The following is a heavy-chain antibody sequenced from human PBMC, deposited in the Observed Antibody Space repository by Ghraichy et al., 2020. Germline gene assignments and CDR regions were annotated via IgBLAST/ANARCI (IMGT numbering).Heavy chain of an antibody. CDR2: IKGDGCEK. D-gene: IGHD3-10*01. V-gene: IGHV3-7*03. J-gene: IGHJ4*02. Sequence: GGSLRLSCAASGFTFSNYWMSWVRQTPGKRLEWVANIKGDGCEKYYVDSVKGRFTISRDNAKTSLYLQMNSLRAEDTAVYYCARDYGGFSFVYWGQGTLVTVSS. CDR1: GFTFSNYW. CDR3: ARDYGGFSFVY.